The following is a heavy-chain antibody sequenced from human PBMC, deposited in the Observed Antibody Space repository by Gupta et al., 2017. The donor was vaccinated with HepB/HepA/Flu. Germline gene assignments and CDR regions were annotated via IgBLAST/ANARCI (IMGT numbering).Heavy chain of an antibody. J-gene: IGHJ6*03. D-gene: IGHD2-2*01. Sequence: QVQLVQSGAEVRNPGASVKLSCKASGYTFRNYGFTWVRQAPGQGLEWIGWISAYNGRTDYAQKLQGRVSMTTDPSSTTAYMGLRSLRSDDTAVYYCGRWGPMYYYMDVWGKGTTVTVSS. V-gene: IGHV1-18*01. CDR1: GYTFRNYG. CDR2: ISAYNGRT. CDR3: GRWGPMYYYMDV.